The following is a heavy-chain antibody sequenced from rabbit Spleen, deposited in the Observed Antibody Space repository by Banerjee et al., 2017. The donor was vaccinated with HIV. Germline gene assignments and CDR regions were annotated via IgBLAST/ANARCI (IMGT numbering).Heavy chain of an antibody. V-gene: IGHV1S40*01. CDR1: GFSFSSDYD. CDR2: IDAGSSGSK. Sequence: QSLEESGGGLVKPGASLTLTCKASGFSFSSDYDMCWVRQAPGKGLEWIACIDAGSSGSKFFASWAKGRFTISRTSSTTVTLQMTSLTAADTAAYFCAREVLYAAYAGFGDATIYYFDLWGQGTLVTVS. D-gene: IGHD6-1*01. CDR3: AREVLYAAYAGFGDATIYYFDL. J-gene: IGHJ4*01.